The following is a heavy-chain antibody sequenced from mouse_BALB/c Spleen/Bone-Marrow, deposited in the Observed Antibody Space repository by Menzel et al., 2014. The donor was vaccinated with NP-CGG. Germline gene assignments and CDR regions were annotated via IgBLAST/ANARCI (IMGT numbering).Heavy chain of an antibody. J-gene: IGHJ4*01. D-gene: IGHD2-4*01. Sequence: EVKVEESGGGLVQPGGSRKLSCAASGFPFSSFGMHWVRQAPEKGLEWVAYISNGSSTIYYADTVKGRFTISRDNPKNTLFLQMTSLRSEDTAMYYCARKGAMITHYYAMDYWGQGTSVTVSS. CDR2: ISNGSSTI. CDR1: GFPFSSFG. CDR3: ARKGAMITHYYAMDY. V-gene: IGHV5-17*02.